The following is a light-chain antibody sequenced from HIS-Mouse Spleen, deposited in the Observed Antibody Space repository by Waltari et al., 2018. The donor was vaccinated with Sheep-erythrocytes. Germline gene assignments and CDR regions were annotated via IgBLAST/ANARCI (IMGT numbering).Light chain of an antibody. CDR1: QSIRSY. CDR2: AAS. CDR3: QQSYSTPQFT. J-gene: IGKJ3*01. Sequence: DIQMTQSPSSLSASVGARVTITCRASQSIRSYLNWYQQKPGKAPQLLIYAASSLQSGVPSRFSGSGSGTDFTLTISSLQPEDFATYYCQQSYSTPQFTFGPGTKVDIK. V-gene: IGKV1-39*01.